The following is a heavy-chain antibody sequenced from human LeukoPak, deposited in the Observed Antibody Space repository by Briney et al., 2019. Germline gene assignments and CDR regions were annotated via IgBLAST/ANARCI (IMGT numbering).Heavy chain of an antibody. CDR3: ARDRRTYGSGSYTDY. CDR2: IYTSGST. Sequence: SETLSLTCTVSGGSISSYYWSWIRQPAGKGLKWIGRIYTSGSTNYNPSLKSRVTMSVDTSKNQFSLKLSSVTAADTAVYYCARDRRTYGSGSYTDYWGQGTLVTVSS. J-gene: IGHJ4*02. D-gene: IGHD3-10*01. CDR1: GGSISSYY. V-gene: IGHV4-4*07.